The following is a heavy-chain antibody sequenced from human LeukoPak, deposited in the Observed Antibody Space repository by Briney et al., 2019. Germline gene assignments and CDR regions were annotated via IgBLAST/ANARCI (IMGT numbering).Heavy chain of an antibody. CDR1: GGSISDAAYY. V-gene: IGHV4-31*03. Sequence: SETLSLTCTVSGGSISDAAYYWSWIRQHPGEGLKWIGYIYYSGSTSYNPSLKSRVTISVDTSKNQFSLKLTSVTAADTAVYYCARVPAPYAYDTSDYDSWGQGTLVTVSS. CDR2: IYYSGST. D-gene: IGHD3-22*01. J-gene: IGHJ4*02. CDR3: ARVPAPYAYDTSDYDS.